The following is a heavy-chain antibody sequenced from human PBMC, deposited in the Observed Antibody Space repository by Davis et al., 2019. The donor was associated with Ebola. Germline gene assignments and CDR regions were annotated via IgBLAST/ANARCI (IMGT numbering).Heavy chain of an antibody. D-gene: IGHD1-26*01. Sequence: ASVKVSCKASGFTLTKYAIHWLRQAPGQRLEWMGLINAAKGNTKYSQKFQGRVTMTRDTSAGTAYMEMSSLTSEDTAVFYCARTFVGGWLFDYWGQGTLVTVSS. V-gene: IGHV1-3*01. J-gene: IGHJ4*02. CDR3: ARTFVGGWLFDY. CDR1: GFTLTKYA. CDR2: INAAKGNT.